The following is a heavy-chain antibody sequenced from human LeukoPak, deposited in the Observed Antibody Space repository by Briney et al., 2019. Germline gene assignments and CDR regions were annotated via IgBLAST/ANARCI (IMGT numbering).Heavy chain of an antibody. CDR3: ARQGMSYWYFDL. CDR1: GGSFSGYY. V-gene: IGHV4-34*01. Sequence: PSETLSLTCAVYGGSFSGYYWSWIRQPPGKGLEWIGEINHSGSTNYNPSLKSRVTISVDTSKNQFSLKLSSVTAADTAVYYCARQGMSYWYFDLWGRGTLVTVSS. J-gene: IGHJ2*01. CDR2: INHSGST.